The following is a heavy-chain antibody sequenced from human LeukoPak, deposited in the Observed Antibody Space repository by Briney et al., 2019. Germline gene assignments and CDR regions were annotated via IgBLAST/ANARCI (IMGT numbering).Heavy chain of an antibody. CDR1: GFTFSTYR. J-gene: IGHJ4*02. V-gene: IGHV3-74*01. CDR2: INTDGSST. Sequence: PGGSLRLSCAASGFTFSTYRMHWVRQAPGKGLVWVSRINTDGSSTTYADSVKGRFTISRDNAKNSLYLQMNSLRAEDTAVYYCAREGSGVAGHFDYWGQGTLVTVSS. D-gene: IGHD6-19*01. CDR3: AREGSGVAGHFDY.